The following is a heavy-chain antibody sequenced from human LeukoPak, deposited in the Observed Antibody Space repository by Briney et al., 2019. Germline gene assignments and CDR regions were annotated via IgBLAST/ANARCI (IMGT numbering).Heavy chain of an antibody. CDR2: IRYDGSNK. J-gene: IGHJ6*03. V-gene: IGHV3-30*02. CDR1: GFTFSSYG. Sequence: GGSLRLSCAASGFTFSSYGMHWVRQAPGKGLEWVAFIRYDGSNKYYADSVKGRFTISRDSSKNTLYLQMNSLRAEDTAVYYCARMYSTSWHDYYYMDVWGKGTTVTIS. D-gene: IGHD6-13*01. CDR3: ARMYSTSWHDYYYMDV.